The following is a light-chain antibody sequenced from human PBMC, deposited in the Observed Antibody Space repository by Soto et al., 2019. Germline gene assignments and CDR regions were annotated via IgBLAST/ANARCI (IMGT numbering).Light chain of an antibody. CDR2: DVS. Sequence: QSVLTQPASVSGSPGQSITISCTGTSSDVGGYNYVSWYQQHPGKAPKLMIYDVSNRPSGVSNRFSGSKSGNTASLTISGLQAEDEADYYCRSYTSRSTLVVFGTGTKLTVL. V-gene: IGLV2-14*01. J-gene: IGLJ1*01. CDR1: SSDVGGYNY. CDR3: RSYTSRSTLVV.